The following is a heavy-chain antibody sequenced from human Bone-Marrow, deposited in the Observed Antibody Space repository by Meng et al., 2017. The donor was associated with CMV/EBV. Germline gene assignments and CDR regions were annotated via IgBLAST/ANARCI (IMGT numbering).Heavy chain of an antibody. CDR1: GGTFSSYT. CDR2: INPNSGGT. V-gene: IGHV1-2*02. CDR3: ARINWNPDY. Sequence: ASVKVSCKASGGTFSSYTISWVRQAPGQGLEWMGWINPNSGGTNYAQKFQGRVTMTRDTSISTAYMELSRLRSDDTAVYYCARINWNPDYWGQGTLVTVSS. D-gene: IGHD1-20*01. J-gene: IGHJ4*02.